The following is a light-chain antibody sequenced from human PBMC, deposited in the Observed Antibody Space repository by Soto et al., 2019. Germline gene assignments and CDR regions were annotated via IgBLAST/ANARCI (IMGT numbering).Light chain of an antibody. CDR2: GAS. CDR1: QSVSSN. CDR3: QQYNNWPLT. V-gene: IGKV3-15*01. J-gene: IGKJ4*01. Sequence: EIVMTQSPATLSVSPGERATLSCRASQSVSSNLAWYQQKPGQAPRLLIYGASTRATGIPARFSGSGSGTEFTLTISSLKSEDFAFYYCQQYNNWPLTFGGGTKVEIK.